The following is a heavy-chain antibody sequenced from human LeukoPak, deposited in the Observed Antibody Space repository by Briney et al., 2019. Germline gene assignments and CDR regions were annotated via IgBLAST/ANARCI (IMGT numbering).Heavy chain of an antibody. CDR1: GYSISSGYY. D-gene: IGHD6-13*01. CDR3: ARGYSSSWYLNWFDP. CDR2: IYHSGST. V-gene: IGHV4-38-2*02. J-gene: IGHJ5*02. Sequence: SETLSLTCTVSGYSISSGYYWGWLRQPPGKGLEWIGSIYHSGSTYYNPSLKSQVTISVDTSKNQFSLKLTSVTAADTAVYYCARGYSSSWYLNWFDPWGQGTLVTVSS.